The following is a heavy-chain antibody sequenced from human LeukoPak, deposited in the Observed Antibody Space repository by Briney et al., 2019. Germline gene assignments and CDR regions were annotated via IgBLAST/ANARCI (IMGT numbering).Heavy chain of an antibody. V-gene: IGHV1-2*02. Sequence: GTSVKVSCKASGYTFTGYYMHWVRQAPGQGLEWMGWINPNSGGTNYAQKFQGRVTMTRDTSISTAYMELSRLRSDDTAVYYCARRRSSGRVPSAFDIWGQGTMVTVSS. CDR2: INPNSGGT. CDR1: GYTFTGYY. D-gene: IGHD1-26*01. CDR3: ARRRSSGRVPSAFDI. J-gene: IGHJ3*02.